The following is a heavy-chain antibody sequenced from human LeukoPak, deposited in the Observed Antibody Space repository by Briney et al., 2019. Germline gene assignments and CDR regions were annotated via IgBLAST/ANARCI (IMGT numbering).Heavy chain of an antibody. CDR1: GYSISSGYY. CDR3: AGDSGTTGEVKFDP. Sequence: SETLSLTCTVSGYSISSGYYWGWIRQPPGKGLEWIGGIYHSGSTYYNPSLKSRVTISVDTSKNQFSLKLSSVTAADTAVYYCAGDSGTTGEVKFDPWGQGTLVTVSS. V-gene: IGHV4-38-2*02. D-gene: IGHD3-10*01. J-gene: IGHJ5*02. CDR2: IYHSGST.